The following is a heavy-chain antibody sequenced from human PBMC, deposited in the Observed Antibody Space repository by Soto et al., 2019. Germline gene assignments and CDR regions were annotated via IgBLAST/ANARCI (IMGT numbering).Heavy chain of an antibody. CDR3: ARGSGSRDVNYYYGMDV. Sequence: GGSLRLSCAASGFTFSSYAMHWVRQAPGKGLEWVAVISYDGSNKYYADSVKGRFTISRDNSKNTLYLQMNSLRAEDTAVYYCARGSGSRDVNYYYGMDVWGQGTTVTVS. CDR2: ISYDGSNK. V-gene: IGHV3-30-3*01. CDR1: GFTFSSYA. D-gene: IGHD1-26*01. J-gene: IGHJ6*02.